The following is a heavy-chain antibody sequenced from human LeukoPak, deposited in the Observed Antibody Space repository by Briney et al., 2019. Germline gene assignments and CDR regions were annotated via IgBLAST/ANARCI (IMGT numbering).Heavy chain of an antibody. Sequence: PGGSLRLSCAASGFTFSSYGISWVRQAQGDWLEWDSGTSGSGHRTSFADSVKGRFTISRDNSKNTLYLQLNSLRPEDTALYYCSTDPRSLLYWGHGTLVTVSS. D-gene: IGHD4-17*01. CDR3: STDPRSLLY. CDR2: TSGSGHRT. V-gene: IGHV3-23*01. CDR1: GFTFSSYG. J-gene: IGHJ4*01.